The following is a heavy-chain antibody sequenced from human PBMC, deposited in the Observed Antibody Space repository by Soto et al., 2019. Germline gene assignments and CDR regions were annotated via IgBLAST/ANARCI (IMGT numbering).Heavy chain of an antibody. CDR1: GLTFSNYA. CDR3: AKGYCGGGNCYDLDNWLDP. J-gene: IGHJ5*02. V-gene: IGHV3-23*01. Sequence: EVQLLESGGGLVQPGGSLRLSCATSGLTFSNYAMTWVRQAPGKGPEWVSRIGDGEGGTPRYADSVKGRFTISRDNSKNTLYLQMNDLRVEDTATYYCAKGYCGGGNCYDLDNWLDPWGQGTLVTVSS. D-gene: IGHD2-15*01. CDR2: IGDGEGGTP.